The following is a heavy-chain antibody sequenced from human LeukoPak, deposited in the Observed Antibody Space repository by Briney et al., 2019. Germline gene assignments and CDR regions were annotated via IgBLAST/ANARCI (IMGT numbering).Heavy chain of an antibody. Sequence: SETLSLTCSVPGGSISSYYWSWIRQPPGKGLEWIGYIYSSGSTNSNPSLKSRVSISVDTSKNQFSLKLSSVTAADTAVYYCARGKFGELFAFDMWGQGTLVTVSA. CDR3: ARGKFGELFAFDM. J-gene: IGHJ3*02. D-gene: IGHD3-10*01. CDR1: GGSISSYY. CDR2: IYSSGST. V-gene: IGHV4-59*01.